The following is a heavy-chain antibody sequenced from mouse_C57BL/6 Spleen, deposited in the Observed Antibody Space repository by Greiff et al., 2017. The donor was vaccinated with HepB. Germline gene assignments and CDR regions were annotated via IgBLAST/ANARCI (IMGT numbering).Heavy chain of an antibody. CDR2: ISSGGDYI. CDR1: GFTFSSYA. J-gene: IGHJ4*01. V-gene: IGHV5-9-1*02. Sequence: EVKLMESGEGLVKPGGSLKLSCAASGFTFSSYAMSWVRQTPEKRLEWVAYISSGGDYIYYADTVKGRFTISRDNARNTLYLQMSSLKSEDTAMYYCTRDDIASDGYYYAMDYWGQGTSVTVSS. CDR3: TRDDIASDGYYYAMDY. D-gene: IGHD2-3*01.